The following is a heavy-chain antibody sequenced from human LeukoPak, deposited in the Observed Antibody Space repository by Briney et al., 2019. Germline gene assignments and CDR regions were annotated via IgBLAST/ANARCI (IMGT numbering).Heavy chain of an antibody. CDR2: ISGSGGST. CDR3: AKGRVDWEYAFDI. D-gene: IGHD3-9*01. V-gene: IGHV3-23*01. J-gene: IGHJ3*02. Sequence: GGSLRLSCAASGFTFSSYAMSWVRQAPGKGLEWISAISGSGGSTYYADSVKGRFTISRDNSKNTLYLQMNSLRAEDTAVYYCAKGRVDWEYAFDIWGQGTMVTVSS. CDR1: GFTFSSYA.